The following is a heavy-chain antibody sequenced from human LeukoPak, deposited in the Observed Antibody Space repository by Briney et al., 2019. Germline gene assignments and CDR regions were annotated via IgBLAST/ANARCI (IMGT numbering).Heavy chain of an antibody. J-gene: IGHJ3*02. V-gene: IGHV3-23*01. Sequence: GGSLRLSCPASRSTFSSYAMSWVRQAPGKGLEWVSPISGSGGSTYYADSVKGRFTISRDNSKNTLYLQMNSLRAEDTAVYYCAKDWYYDFWSGYSGSFDIWGQGTMVTVSS. D-gene: IGHD3-3*01. CDR1: RSTFSSYA. CDR2: ISGSGGST. CDR3: AKDWYYDFWSGYSGSFDI.